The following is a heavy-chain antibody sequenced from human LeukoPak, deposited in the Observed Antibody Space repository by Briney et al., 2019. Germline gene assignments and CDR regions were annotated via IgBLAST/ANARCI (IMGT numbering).Heavy chain of an antibody. CDR1: GFTFSSYA. CDR2: ISGSGGST. Sequence: PGGPLRLSCATSGFTFSSYAMSWVRQAPGKGLEWVSAISGSGGSTYYADSVKGRFTISRDNSKNTLYLQMNSLRAEDTAVYYCAKTYGDYPYYYYYMDVWGKGTTVTVSS. D-gene: IGHD4-17*01. J-gene: IGHJ6*03. CDR3: AKTYGDYPYYYYYMDV. V-gene: IGHV3-23*01.